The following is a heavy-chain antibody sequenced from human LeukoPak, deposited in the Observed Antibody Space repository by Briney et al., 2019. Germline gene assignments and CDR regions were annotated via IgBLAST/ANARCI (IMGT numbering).Heavy chain of an antibody. J-gene: IGHJ6*02. V-gene: IGHV4-39*01. CDR3: ARVRVATLGYCSGGSCPFPPYYYGMDV. CDR1: GGSISSSSYY. CDR2: IYYSGST. D-gene: IGHD2-15*01. Sequence: SETLSLTCTVSGGSISSSSYYWGWIRQPPGKGLEWIGSIYYSGSTYYNPSLKSRVTISVDTSKNQFSLKLSSVTAADTAVYYCARVRVATLGYCSGGSCPFPPYYYGMDVWGQGTTVTVSS.